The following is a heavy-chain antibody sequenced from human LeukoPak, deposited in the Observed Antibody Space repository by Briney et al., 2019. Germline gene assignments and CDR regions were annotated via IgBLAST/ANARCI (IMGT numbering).Heavy chain of an antibody. D-gene: IGHD4-23*01. Sequence: SETLSLTCTVSGGSISSYYWSWIRQPPGKGLEWIGYIYYSGSTNYNPSLKSRVTISVDTSKNQFSLKLSSVTAADTAVYYCARDLYYGGNFWGYWGQGTLVTVSS. V-gene: IGHV4-59*01. CDR1: GGSISSYY. CDR3: ARDLYYGGNFWGY. J-gene: IGHJ4*02. CDR2: IYYSGST.